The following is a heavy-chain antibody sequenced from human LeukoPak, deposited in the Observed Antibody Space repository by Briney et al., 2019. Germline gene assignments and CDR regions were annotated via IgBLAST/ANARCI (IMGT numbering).Heavy chain of an antibody. V-gene: IGHV3-66*02. CDR2: IYSGGST. CDR1: GFTVSSNY. Sequence: GGSLRLSCAASGFTVSSNYMSWVRKAPGKGLEGVSIIYSGGSTYYADSVKGRFTISRDNSKNTLYLQMNSLRAEDTAVYFCVRVGYSYGYGDWNHFDYWGQGTLVTVSS. J-gene: IGHJ4*02. D-gene: IGHD5-18*01. CDR3: VRVGYSYGYGDWNHFDY.